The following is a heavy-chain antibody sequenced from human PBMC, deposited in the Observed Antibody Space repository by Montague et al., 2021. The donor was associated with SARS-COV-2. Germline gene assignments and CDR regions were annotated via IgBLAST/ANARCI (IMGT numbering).Heavy chain of an antibody. CDR1: GGSISSGSY. CDR2: SDHSGII. D-gene: IGHD4/OR15-4a*01. J-gene: IGHJ4*02. CDR3: ARVISAVAGANFYFDY. V-gene: IGHV4-38-2*02. Sequence: SETLSLICTVSGGSISSGSYWGWIRQPPGKGLEWIGTSDHSGIIYYSPSLKSRVTISLDTSKNQFSLNLDSVTASDTAMYYCARVISAVAGANFYFDYWGQGTLVTVSS.